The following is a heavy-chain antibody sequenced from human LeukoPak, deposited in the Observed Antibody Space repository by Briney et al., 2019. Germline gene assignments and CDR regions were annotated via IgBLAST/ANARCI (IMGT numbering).Heavy chain of an antibody. Sequence: PETLSLTCTVSGGSISSSSYYWGWIRQPPGKGLEWIGSIYYSGSTYYNPSLKSRVTISVDTSKNQFSLKLSSVTAADTAVYYCARRFSGHDNNYFDYWGQGTLVTVSS. CDR1: GGSISSSSYY. CDR3: ARRFSGHDNNYFDY. V-gene: IGHV4-39*01. J-gene: IGHJ4*02. CDR2: IYYSGST. D-gene: IGHD5-12*01.